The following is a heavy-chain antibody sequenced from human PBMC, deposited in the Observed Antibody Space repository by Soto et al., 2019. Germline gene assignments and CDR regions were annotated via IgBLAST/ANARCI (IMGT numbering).Heavy chain of an antibody. CDR3: AKDGGDADYDSSRYYFAD. Sequence: PGGSLRLSCAASGFTFSNYAINWVRQAPGKGLEWVSVISSSSGSTYYADSVKGRFTISRDNSKNTLLLQMNSLRAEDTAVYYCAKDGGDADYDSSRYYFADWGKGTLVTVAS. CDR2: ISSSSGST. J-gene: IGHJ4*02. D-gene: IGHD3-22*01. V-gene: IGHV3-23*01. CDR1: GFTFSNYA.